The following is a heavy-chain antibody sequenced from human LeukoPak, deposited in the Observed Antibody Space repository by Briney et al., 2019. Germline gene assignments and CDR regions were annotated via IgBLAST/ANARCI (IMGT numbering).Heavy chain of an antibody. CDR1: GFAFSFFA. CDR3: ARDLHYYVAMDV. J-gene: IGHJ6*02. V-gene: IGHV3-23*01. Sequence: PGGSLRLSCEASGFAFSFFAMSWLRQPPGKGLEWVSTINANSGTRSYAASVRGRFTISRDSSKNTVYLQLNTLRAEDTAVYYCARDLHYYVAMDVWGQRTTVTVSS. D-gene: IGHD3-10*02. CDR2: INANSGTR.